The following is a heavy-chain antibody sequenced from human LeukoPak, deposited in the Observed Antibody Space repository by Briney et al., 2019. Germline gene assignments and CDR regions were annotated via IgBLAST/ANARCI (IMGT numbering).Heavy chain of an antibody. CDR2: ISDSGRAT. Sequence: GGSLRLSCAVSGLTFSNFKMNWVRQAPGKGLEWVSYISDSGRATFYADSVKGRFTISRDNAKNSLYLQMSSLRVEDTAVYYCASWAGNTQSDSWSGPFDYWGQGTLVTVSS. J-gene: IGHJ4*02. D-gene: IGHD3-3*01. CDR3: ASWAGNTQSDSWSGPFDY. CDR1: GLTFSNFK. V-gene: IGHV3-48*03.